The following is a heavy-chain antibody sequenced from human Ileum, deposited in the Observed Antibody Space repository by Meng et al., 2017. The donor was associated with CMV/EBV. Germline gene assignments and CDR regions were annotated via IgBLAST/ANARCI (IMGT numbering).Heavy chain of an antibody. J-gene: IGHJ4*02. CDR2: IRYDGSTT. D-gene: IGHD3-22*01. CDR3: AKVLGLYDTSPMDY. Sequence: GSLKISCAASGFTFSSYGMNWVRQAPGKGLEWVAFIRYDGSTTFYIDSVKGRFTISRDNSKNTLYLQMNNLRAEDTAVYYYAKVLGLYDTSPMDYWGQGTLVTVSS. CDR1: GFTFSSYG. V-gene: IGHV3-30*02.